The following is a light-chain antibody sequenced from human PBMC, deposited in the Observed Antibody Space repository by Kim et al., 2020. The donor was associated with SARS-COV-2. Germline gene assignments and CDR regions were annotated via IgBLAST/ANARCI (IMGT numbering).Light chain of an antibody. Sequence: RLSIACCGSNSNIGVYSENGCQQVPATAPKLLVDSNNQRPPGVPDRFPGSRSGTSASLTISGLQSEDEAIYYCASWDESLNGYVFGPGTKVTVL. J-gene: IGLJ1*01. CDR2: SNN. V-gene: IGLV1-44*01. CDR1: NSNIGVYS. CDR3: ASWDESLNGYV.